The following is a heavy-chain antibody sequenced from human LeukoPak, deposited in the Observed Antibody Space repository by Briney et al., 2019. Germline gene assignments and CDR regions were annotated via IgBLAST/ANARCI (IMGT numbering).Heavy chain of an antibody. CDR3: ARRGSIAARSYYYYYMDV. D-gene: IGHD6-6*01. CDR1: GGSISRYY. Sequence: SETLSLTCTVSGGSISRYYWSWIRQPPGTGLEWIGDIYTSVSSNYNPSLKSRVTVSLDTSKNQFSLKLSSVTAADTAVYYCARRGSIAARSYYYYYMDVWGKGTTVTVSS. CDR2: IYTSVSS. J-gene: IGHJ6*03. V-gene: IGHV4-4*09.